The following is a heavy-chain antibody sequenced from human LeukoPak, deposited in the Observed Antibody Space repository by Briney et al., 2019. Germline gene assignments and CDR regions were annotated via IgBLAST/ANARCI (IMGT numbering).Heavy chain of an antibody. CDR2: ISSSSSYI. CDR1: GFTFSSYS. D-gene: IGHD3-3*01. CDR3: ARFSEGLLAIDY. Sequence: GGSLRLSCAASGFTFSSYSMNWVRQAPGKGLEWVSSISSSSSYIYYADSVKGRFTISRDNAKNSLYLQMNSLRAEDTAVYYCARFSEGLLAIDYWGQGTLVTVSS. J-gene: IGHJ4*02. V-gene: IGHV3-21*04.